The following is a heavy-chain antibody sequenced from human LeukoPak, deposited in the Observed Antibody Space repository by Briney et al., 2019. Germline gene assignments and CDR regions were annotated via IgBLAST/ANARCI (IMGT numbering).Heavy chain of an antibody. Sequence: GASVKVSCKASGYTFTDHYIHWVRQAPGQGLEWMGWISAYNGNTNYAQKLQGRVTMTTDTSTSTAYMELRSLRSDDTAVYYCARGPNYFFDYWGQGTLVTVSS. V-gene: IGHV1-18*04. CDR1: GYTFTDHY. CDR2: ISAYNGNT. J-gene: IGHJ4*02. CDR3: ARGPNYFFDY.